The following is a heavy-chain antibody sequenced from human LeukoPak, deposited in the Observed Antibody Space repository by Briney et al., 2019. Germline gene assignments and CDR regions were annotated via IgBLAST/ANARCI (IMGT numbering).Heavy chain of an antibody. J-gene: IGHJ6*03. CDR2: ISSSSSYI. D-gene: IGHD5-18*01. CDR1: GFTFSSYS. Sequence: GGSLRLSCAASGFTFSSYSMNWVRQAPGKGLEWVSSISSSSSYIYYADSVKGRFTISRDNAKNSLYLQMNSLRAEDTAVYYCARVPGYSYGYPYYYYYYYMDVWGKGTTVTISS. V-gene: IGHV3-21*01. CDR3: ARVPGYSYGYPYYYYYYYMDV.